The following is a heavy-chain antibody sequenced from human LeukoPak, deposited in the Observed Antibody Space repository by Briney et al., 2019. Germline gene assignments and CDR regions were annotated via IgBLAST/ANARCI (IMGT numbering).Heavy chain of an antibody. J-gene: IGHJ6*02. D-gene: IGHD3-10*01. CDR1: GFIFNTYA. CDR2: ISGGGDYI. V-gene: IGHV3-23*01. Sequence: GGSLRLSCAASGFIFNTYAINWVRQAPGKGLEWVSAISGGGDYIYYAHSVKGRFSLSRDNSKNTLYLQMNSLRAEDTAVYYCASERSIGGYYYGMDVWGQGTTVTVSS. CDR3: ASERSIGGYYYGMDV.